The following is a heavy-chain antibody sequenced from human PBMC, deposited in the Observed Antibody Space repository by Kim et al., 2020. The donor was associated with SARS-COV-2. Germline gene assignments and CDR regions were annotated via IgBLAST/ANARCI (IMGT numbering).Heavy chain of an antibody. CDR2: IYTSGST. V-gene: IGHV4-4*07. J-gene: IGHJ6*03. D-gene: IGHD2-2*01. Sequence: SETLSLTCTVSGGSISSYYWSWIRQPAGKGLEWIGRIYTSGSTNYNPSLKSRVTMSVDTSKNQFSLKLSSVTAADTAVYYCARLILGYCSSTSCYGNYYYYMDVWGKGTTVTVSS. CDR3: ARLILGYCSSTSCYGNYYYYMDV. CDR1: GGSISSYY.